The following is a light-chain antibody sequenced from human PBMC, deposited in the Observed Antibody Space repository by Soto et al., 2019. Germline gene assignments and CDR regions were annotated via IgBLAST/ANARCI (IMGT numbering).Light chain of an antibody. V-gene: IGLV2-14*01. CDR2: EVH. CDR3: ASYLTTSPLEV. CDR1: ISDIGPHNY. Sequence: QSVLAQPASVSRSPGESITVSCSGSISDIGPHNYVSWYRQYPGEAPRLLIYEVHYRPSGVSSRFSGSKSGNTASLTISGLQAADEADYYCASYLTTSPLEVFGTGTKVTVL. J-gene: IGLJ1*01.